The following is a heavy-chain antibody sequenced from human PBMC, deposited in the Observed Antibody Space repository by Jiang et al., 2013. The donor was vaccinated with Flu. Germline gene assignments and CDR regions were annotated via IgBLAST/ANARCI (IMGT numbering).Heavy chain of an antibody. CDR2: ISSSSSYT. D-gene: IGHD2-2*01. CDR3: ARVPDIVVVPAANDAFDI. CDR1: GFTFSDYY. V-gene: IGHV3-11*05. J-gene: IGHJ3*02. Sequence: VQLVESGGGLVKPGGSLRLSCAASGFTFSDYYMSWIRQAPGKGLEWVSYISSSSSYTNYADSVKGRFTISRDNAKNSLYLQMNSLRAEDTAVYYCARVPDIVVVPAANDAFDIWGQGTMVTVSS.